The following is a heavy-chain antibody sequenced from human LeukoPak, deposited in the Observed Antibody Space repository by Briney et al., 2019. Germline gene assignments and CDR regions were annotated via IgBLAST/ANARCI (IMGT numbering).Heavy chain of an antibody. CDR3: ASERGIAVAGTFDY. Sequence: GGSLRLSCAASGFTFTSYWMHWVRQAPGKGPVWVSLINIDGSSTRYADSVKGRFTISRDNSKNTLYLQMNSLRAEDTAVYYCASERGIAVAGTFDYWGQGTLVTVSS. D-gene: IGHD6-19*01. V-gene: IGHV3-74*01. J-gene: IGHJ4*02. CDR1: GFTFTSYW. CDR2: INIDGSST.